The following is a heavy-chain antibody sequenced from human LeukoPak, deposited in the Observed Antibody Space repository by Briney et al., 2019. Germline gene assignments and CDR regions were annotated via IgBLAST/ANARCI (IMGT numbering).Heavy chain of an antibody. V-gene: IGHV3-30*18. D-gene: IGHD3-3*01. CDR3: AKDMYYDFWSGYDLDY. CDR1: GFTFSSYG. CDR2: ISYDGSNK. J-gene: IGHJ4*02. Sequence: PGGSLRLSCAASGFTFSSYGMHWVRQAPGKGLEWVAVISYDGSNKYYADSVKGRFTISRDNSKNTLYLQMNSLRAEDTAVYYCAKDMYYDFWSGYDLDYWGQGTLVTVSS.